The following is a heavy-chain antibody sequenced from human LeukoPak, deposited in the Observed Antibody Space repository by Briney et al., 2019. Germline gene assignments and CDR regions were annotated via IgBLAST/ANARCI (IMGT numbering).Heavy chain of an antibody. CDR1: GFTFDEYA. Sequence: PGRSLRLSCAASGFTFDEYAMDWVRQAPGKGVEGASGISWNRGSINYADSVKRPFPISRDNANTSLYLQMNSLRAEDTPLYYCAKVYNWNAMGAFDICGQGTMLTVSS. CDR3: AKVYNWNAMGAFDI. CDR2: ISWNRGSI. V-gene: IGHV3-9*01. J-gene: IGHJ3*02. D-gene: IGHD1-1*01.